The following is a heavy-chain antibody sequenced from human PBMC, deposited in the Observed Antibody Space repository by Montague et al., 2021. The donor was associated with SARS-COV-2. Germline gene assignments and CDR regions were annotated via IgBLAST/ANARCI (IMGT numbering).Heavy chain of an antibody. Sequence: SETLSLTCAVYGGSFSGYYWSWIRRPPGQGLEWIGESNHSGGTNYNPDLKGRVTISVDTSKSQFSLKLTSVTAADTAVYYCARGLSGSYSGGWVPVALFDFYYYMDVWAKGTTVTVSS. J-gene: IGHJ6*03. CDR3: ARGLSGSYSGGWVPVALFDFYYYMDV. CDR1: GGSFSGYY. V-gene: IGHV4-34*01. CDR2: SNHSGGT. D-gene: IGHD6-25*01.